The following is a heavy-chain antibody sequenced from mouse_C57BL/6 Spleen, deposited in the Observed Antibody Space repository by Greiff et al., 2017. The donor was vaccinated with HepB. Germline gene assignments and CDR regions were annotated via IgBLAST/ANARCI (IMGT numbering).Heavy chain of an antibody. CDR2: IDPETGGT. J-gene: IGHJ1*03. V-gene: IGHV1-15*01. CDR3: TRHGFARWYFDV. CDR1: GYTFTDYE. Sequence: QVQLQQSGAELVRPGASVTLSCKASGYTFTDYEMHWVKQTPVHGLEWIGAIDPETGGTAYNQKFKGKAILTADKSSSTAYMELRSLTSEDSAVYYCTRHGFARWYFDVWGTGTTVTVSS.